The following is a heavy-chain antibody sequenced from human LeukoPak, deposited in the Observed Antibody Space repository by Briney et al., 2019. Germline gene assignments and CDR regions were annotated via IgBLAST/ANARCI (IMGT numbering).Heavy chain of an antibody. Sequence: GGSLRLSCAASGFTFSSYSMNWVRQAPGKGLEWVSSISSSSSYIYYADSVKGRFTISRDNAKNSLYLQMNSLRAEDTAVYYCARDSGCFDWLLYLPSDYFDYWGQGTLVTVSS. CDR2: ISSSSSYI. CDR1: GFTFSSYS. D-gene: IGHD3-9*01. CDR3: ARDSGCFDWLLYLPSDYFDY. J-gene: IGHJ4*02. V-gene: IGHV3-21*01.